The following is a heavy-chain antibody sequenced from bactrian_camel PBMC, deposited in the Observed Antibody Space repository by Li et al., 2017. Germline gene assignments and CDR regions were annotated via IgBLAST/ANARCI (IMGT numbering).Heavy chain of an antibody. J-gene: IGHJ4*01. V-gene: IGHV3S1*01. Sequence: HVQLGESGGGSVQAGGSLGLSCTAPENTYNTKWMGWFRQIPGKEREGVAAIDSDGGSTYYTDSVKGGFTISRDNAKNTVYLQLKSLKTEDMAIYYCAKARSGVLYDWDYWGQGTQVTVS. CDR2: IDSDGGST. D-gene: IGHD2*01. CDR3: AKARSGVLYDWDY. CDR1: ENTYNTKW.